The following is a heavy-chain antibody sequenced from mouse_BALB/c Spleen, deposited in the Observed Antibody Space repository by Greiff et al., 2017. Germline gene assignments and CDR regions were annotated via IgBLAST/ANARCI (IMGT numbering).Heavy chain of an antibody. V-gene: IGHV2-6-7*01. CDR2: IWGDGST. D-gene: IGHD1-1*01. Sequence: VQLQESGPGLVAPSQSLSITCTVSGFSLTGYGVNWVRQPPGKGLEWLGMIWGDGSTDYNSALKSRLSISKDNSKSQVFLKMNSLQTDDTARYYCARGGLYGSSWFAYWGQGTLVTVSA. J-gene: IGHJ3*01. CDR3: ARGGLYGSSWFAY. CDR1: GFSLTGYG.